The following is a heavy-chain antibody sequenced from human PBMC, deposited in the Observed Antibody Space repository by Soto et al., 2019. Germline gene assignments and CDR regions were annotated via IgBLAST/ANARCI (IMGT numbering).Heavy chain of an antibody. CDR1: GYTFTSYG. CDR3: ARGRYGDY. J-gene: IGHJ4*02. V-gene: IGHV1-18*01. CDR2: ISAHNGNT. D-gene: IGHD1-1*01. Sequence: QVHLVQSGAEVKKPGASVKVSCKASGYTFTSYGITWVRQAPGQGLEWMGWISAHNGNTDDAQKLQGRVIVTRDTSTSKAYMEPRRLISDDTAVYYCARGRYGDYWGQGALVTVSS.